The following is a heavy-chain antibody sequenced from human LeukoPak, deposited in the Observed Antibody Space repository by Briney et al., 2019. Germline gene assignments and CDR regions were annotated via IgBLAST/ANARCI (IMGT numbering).Heavy chain of an antibody. V-gene: IGHV3-23*01. D-gene: IGHD5-24*01. J-gene: IGHJ4*02. CDR1: GFTFSNNA. CDR3: TRDAYNFNDFDY. Sequence: GGSLRLSCAASGFTFSNNAMSWVRQAPGKGLEWVSAVSASAASTYYADSVKGRFTISRDNSNNTLYLQIDSLRAEDTAIYYCTRDAYNFNDFDYWGQGTLVTVSS. CDR2: VSASAAST.